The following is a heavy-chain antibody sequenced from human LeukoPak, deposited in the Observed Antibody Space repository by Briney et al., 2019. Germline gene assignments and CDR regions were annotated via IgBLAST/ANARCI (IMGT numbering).Heavy chain of an antibody. Sequence: GGSLRLSCAAPGFTFSNYCMHWVRQAPGKGLVWVSRINGDGMGTGYADSVKGRFTVSSDNDKKTLYLQMNSLRAEDTAVYYCARDVGNFDDWGEPSLVTASA. CDR1: GFTFSNYC. CDR3: ARDVGNFDD. CDR2: INGDGMGT. V-gene: IGHV3-74*01. J-gene: IGHJ4*02.